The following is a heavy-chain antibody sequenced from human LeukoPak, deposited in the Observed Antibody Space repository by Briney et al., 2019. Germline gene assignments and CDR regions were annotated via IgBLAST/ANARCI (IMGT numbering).Heavy chain of an antibody. Sequence: PSETLSLTCTVSGGSISSYYWSWIRQPPGKGLEWIGYIYYSGSTNYNPSLKSRFTISVDTSKNQFSLKLSSVPAADTAVYYCASSPAGYFDYWGQGTLVTVSS. J-gene: IGHJ4*02. D-gene: IGHD3-10*01. CDR3: ASSPAGYFDY. CDR2: IYYSGST. CDR1: GGSISSYY. V-gene: IGHV4-59*08.